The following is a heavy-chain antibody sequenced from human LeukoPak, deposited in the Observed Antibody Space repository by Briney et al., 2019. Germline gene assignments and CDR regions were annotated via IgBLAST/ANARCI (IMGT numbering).Heavy chain of an antibody. CDR2: IWYDGSNK. CDR3: ARGYSGSYYTAGY. D-gene: IGHD1-26*01. CDR1: GFTFSSYG. J-gene: IGHJ4*02. Sequence: GRSLRLSCAASGFTFSSYGMHWVRQAPGKGLEWVAVIWYDGSNKYYADSVKGRFTISRDNSKNTLYLQMNSLRAEDTAVYYCARGYSGSYYTAGYWGQGTLVTVSS. V-gene: IGHV3-33*01.